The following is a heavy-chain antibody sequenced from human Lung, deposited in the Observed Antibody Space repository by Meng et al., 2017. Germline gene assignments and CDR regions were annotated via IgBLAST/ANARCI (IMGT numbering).Heavy chain of an antibody. CDR3: ARGPTTMAHDFDY. CDR1: GGSFSDYY. V-gene: IGHV4-34*01. J-gene: IGHJ4*02. CDR2: INHSGST. Sequence: QVQLQKVGAGLLKPSKTLSPTCVVSGGSFSDYYWSGVRQPPGKGLEWIGEINHSGSTNYNPSLESRATISVDTSQNNLSLKLSSVTAADSAVYYCARGPTTMAHDFDYWGQGTLVTVSS. D-gene: IGHD4-11*01.